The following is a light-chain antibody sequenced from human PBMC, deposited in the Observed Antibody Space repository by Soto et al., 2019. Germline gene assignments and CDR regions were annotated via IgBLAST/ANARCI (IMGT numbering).Light chain of an antibody. CDR3: QQCDTYPFT. CDR2: ATS. Sequence: DIQMTQSPSSLSASVGDRVTITCRASQAISNYLAWFQQKPGNAPKSLIFATSHLQSGVPSRFRGSGSGTEFTLTISRLEPEDFANYYCQQCDTYPFTFGPGTTVDIK. V-gene: IGKV1-16*01. CDR1: QAISNY. J-gene: IGKJ3*01.